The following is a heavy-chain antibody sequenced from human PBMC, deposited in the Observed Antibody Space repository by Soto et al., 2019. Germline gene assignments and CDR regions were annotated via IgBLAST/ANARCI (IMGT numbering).Heavy chain of an antibody. CDR1: GFSLTTGVG. J-gene: IGHJ4*02. CDR2: VYWDDDK. CDR3: ATLTADF. Sequence: ITLEEYGPTLVKPTETLTLTCTFSGFSLTTGVGVGWVRQTPGKALEWLALVYWDDDKHYNPSLKTRLTITKDDSKGQVVLTMTKMDPADSATYYCATLTADFWGPGTLVTVS. V-gene: IGHV2-5*02.